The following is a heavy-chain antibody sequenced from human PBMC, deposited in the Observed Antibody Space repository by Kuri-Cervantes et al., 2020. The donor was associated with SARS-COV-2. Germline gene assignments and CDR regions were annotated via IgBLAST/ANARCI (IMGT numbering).Heavy chain of an antibody. V-gene: IGHV4-4*07. CDR2: IYTSGST. D-gene: IGHD2-2*01. CDR3: AKDIGVVPAASTLAWFDP. Sequence: SETLSLTCTVSGGSISSYYWSWIRQPAGKGLEWIGRIYTSGSTNYNPSLKSRVTMSVDTSKNQFSLKLSSVTAAGTAVYYCAKDIGVVPAASTLAWFDPWGQGTLVTVYS. J-gene: IGHJ5*02. CDR1: GGSISSYY.